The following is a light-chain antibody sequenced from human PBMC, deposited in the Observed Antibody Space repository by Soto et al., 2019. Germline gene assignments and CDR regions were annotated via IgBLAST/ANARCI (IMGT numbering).Light chain of an antibody. V-gene: IGKV1-39*01. Sequence: DIQMTQSPSSLSASVGDRVTITHRASQSISGYLNWYQQKPGKAPKLLIYAASSLQSGVPSRFSGSGSGTDFTLTISSLQPEDFATYYCQQSYSTLRITFGQGTRLEIK. J-gene: IGKJ5*01. CDR1: QSISGY. CDR3: QQSYSTLRIT. CDR2: AAS.